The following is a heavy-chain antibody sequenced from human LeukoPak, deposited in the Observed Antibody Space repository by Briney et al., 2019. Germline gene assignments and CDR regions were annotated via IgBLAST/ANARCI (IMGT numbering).Heavy chain of an antibody. D-gene: IGHD6-13*01. J-gene: IGHJ3*01. CDR2: INQVGSDK. Sequence: GGSLRLSCAASGFTFSSFWMTWVRQAPGKGLEWVALINQVGSDKYYVDSVKGRFTISRDNAKNTLYLQMNSLRVEDTAVYYCAGGISATGGGWGQGTMVTVSS. V-gene: IGHV3-7*04. CDR3: AGGISATGGG. CDR1: GFTFSSFW.